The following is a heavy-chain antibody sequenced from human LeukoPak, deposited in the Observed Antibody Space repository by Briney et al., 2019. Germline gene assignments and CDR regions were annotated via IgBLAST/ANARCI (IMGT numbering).Heavy chain of an antibody. CDR1: GFTFSHYV. V-gene: IGHV3-33*06. Sequence: GRSLRLSCAASGFTFSHYVMHWVRQAPGKGLEWVAVIWNDGTNRYYGDSVKGRFTISRDDSKNTVYLQMNGLRAGDTAVYYCAKDAQRGFDYSNSLEYWGQGTLVTVSS. CDR3: AKDAQRGFDYSNSLEY. J-gene: IGHJ4*02. D-gene: IGHD4-11*01. CDR2: IWNDGTNR.